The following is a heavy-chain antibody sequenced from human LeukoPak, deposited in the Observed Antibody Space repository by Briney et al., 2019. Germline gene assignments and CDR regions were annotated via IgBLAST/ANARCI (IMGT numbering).Heavy chain of an antibody. CDR1: GYTFTSYY. Sequence: ASVKVSCKASGYTFTSYYMHWVRQAPGQGLEWVGVINPSGGSTSYAQKFQGRVTMTRDTSTSTVYMELSSLRSEDTAVYYCVRPWYDSSGYYPVEYFQHWGQGTLVTVSS. D-gene: IGHD3-22*01. J-gene: IGHJ1*01. CDR3: VRPWYDSSGYYPVEYFQH. CDR2: INPSGGST. V-gene: IGHV1-46*01.